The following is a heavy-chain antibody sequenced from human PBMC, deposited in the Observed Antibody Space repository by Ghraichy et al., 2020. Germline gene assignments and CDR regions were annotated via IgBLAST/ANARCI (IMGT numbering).Heavy chain of an antibody. CDR2: IYTDVSTA. J-gene: IGHJ4*02. V-gene: IGHV3-74*01. CDR1: GFTFTDYR. CDR3: ASSAVTYYGTALDY. Sequence: GGSLRLSCAVSGFTFTDYRMHWVRQAPGKGLVWVSRIYTDVSTATYADSVKGRFTISRDNAKNSLYLQMNSLRADDTAVYYCASSAVTYYGTALDYWGQGNLVTVSS. D-gene: IGHD4-17*01.